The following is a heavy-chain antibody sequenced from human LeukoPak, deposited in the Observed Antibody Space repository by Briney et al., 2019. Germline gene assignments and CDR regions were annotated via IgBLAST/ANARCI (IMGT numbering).Heavy chain of an antibody. J-gene: IGHJ4*02. CDR2: IYHSGST. D-gene: IGHD6-13*01. Sequence: PSETLSLTCTVSGYSISSGYYWGWIRQPPGKGLEWIGSIYHSGSTYYNPSLKSRVTISVDTSKNQFSLKLSSVTAADTAVYYCARVLERFSSSWYYFDYWGQGTLVTVCS. V-gene: IGHV4-38-2*02. CDR3: ARVLERFSSSWYYFDY. CDR1: GYSISSGYY.